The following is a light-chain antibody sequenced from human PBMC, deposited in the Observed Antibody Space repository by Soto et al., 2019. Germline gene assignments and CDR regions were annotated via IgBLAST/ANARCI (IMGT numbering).Light chain of an antibody. V-gene: IGKV3-11*01. CDR3: QQRSNWPMYT. CDR2: DAS. Sequence: EIVLTQSPATLSLSPGERATLSCRASQSVSSYLAWYQQKPGQAPRLLIYDASNRATGIPARFSASGSGTDFTLTISSLEPEDFAVYYCQQRSNWPMYTFGQGTRLEI. J-gene: IGKJ2*01. CDR1: QSVSSY.